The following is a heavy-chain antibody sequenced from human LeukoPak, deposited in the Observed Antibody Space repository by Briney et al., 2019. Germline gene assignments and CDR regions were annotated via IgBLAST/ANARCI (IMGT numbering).Heavy chain of an antibody. CDR1: GFTFTNYG. V-gene: IGHV1-18*01. D-gene: IGHD4-17*01. Sequence: ASVKVSCKASGFTFTNYGISWVRQAPGQGLEWMGWISAYNGDTNYAQKLQDRVTMTTDTSTSTAYMELRSLRSEDTAVYYCARLNLTTVTTLPDYWGQGTLVTVSS. J-gene: IGHJ4*02. CDR3: ARLNLTTVTTLPDY. CDR2: ISAYNGDT.